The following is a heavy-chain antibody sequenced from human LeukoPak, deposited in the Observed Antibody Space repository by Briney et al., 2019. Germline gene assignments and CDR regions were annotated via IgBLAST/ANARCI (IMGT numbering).Heavy chain of an antibody. V-gene: IGHV4-34*01. CDR2: INHSGST. CDR1: GGSFSDSY. D-gene: IGHD3-10*01. J-gene: IGHJ4*02. Sequence: SETLSLTCAVYGGSFSDSYWSWIRQSPGEGLEWIGEINHSGSTNYNPSLKSRVTISVDTSKNQFSLKLSSVTAADTAVYYCARGRITMVRGVIIYYYFDYWGQGTLVTVSS. CDR3: ARGRITMVRGVIIYYYFDY.